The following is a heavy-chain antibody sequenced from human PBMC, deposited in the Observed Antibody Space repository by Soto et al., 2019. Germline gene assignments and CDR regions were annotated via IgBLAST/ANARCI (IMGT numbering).Heavy chain of an antibody. Sequence: EVQVVESGGGLVKPGGPLRLSCAAPGLPFGNYTINWVPQPPGKGLEWVSSISGSSSYIYYADSVKGRFTISRDNVKNSVYLQMNSLRAEDTAVYYCARGGYDPLTGLDYWGQGTLVTVSS. D-gene: IGHD3-9*01. J-gene: IGHJ4*02. CDR2: ISGSSSYI. CDR3: ARGGYDPLTGLDY. V-gene: IGHV3-21*01. CDR1: GLPFGNYT.